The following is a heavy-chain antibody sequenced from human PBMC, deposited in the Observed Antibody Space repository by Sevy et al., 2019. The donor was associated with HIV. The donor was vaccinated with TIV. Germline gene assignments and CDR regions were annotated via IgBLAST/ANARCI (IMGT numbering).Heavy chain of an antibody. CDR3: ARDYGSYSSSSGYDY. CDR2: IKQDGSEK. D-gene: IGHD6-6*01. CDR1: GFTFSSYW. J-gene: IGHJ4*02. V-gene: IGHV3-7*01. Sequence: GGSLRLSCAASGFTFSSYWMSWVRQAPGKGLEWVANIKQDGSEKYYVDSVKGRFTISRDNTKNSLYLQMNSLRAEDTAVYYCARDYGSYSSSSGYDYWGQGTLVTVSS.